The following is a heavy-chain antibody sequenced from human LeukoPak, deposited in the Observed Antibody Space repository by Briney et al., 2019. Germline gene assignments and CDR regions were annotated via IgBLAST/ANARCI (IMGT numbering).Heavy chain of an antibody. D-gene: IGHD4-17*01. V-gene: IGHV4-59*04. J-gene: IGHJ4*02. CDR1: GGSISSYY. CDR2: IYYSGST. Sequence: SETLSLTCTVSGGSISSYYWSWIRQPPGKGLEWIGYIYYSGSTYYNPSLKSRVTISVDTSKNQFSLKLSSVTAADTAVYYCATLSDYGDYYFDYWGQGTLVTVSS. CDR3: ATLSDYGDYYFDY.